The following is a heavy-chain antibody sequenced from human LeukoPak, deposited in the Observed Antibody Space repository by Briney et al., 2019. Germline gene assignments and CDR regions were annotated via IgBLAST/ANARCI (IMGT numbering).Heavy chain of an antibody. D-gene: IGHD3-22*01. V-gene: IGHV4-4*07. Sequence: SETLSLTCIVSGVSISSYHWSWIRQPAAKGLEWIGRIHTSGTTNYNPSLASRVTMSGDTSKSQFSLNLKSVTAADTAVYYCARDGYYDSSGFSYFDDWGQGTLVTVSS. CDR1: GVSISSYH. J-gene: IGHJ4*02. CDR3: ARDGYYDSSGFSYFDD. CDR2: IHTSGTT.